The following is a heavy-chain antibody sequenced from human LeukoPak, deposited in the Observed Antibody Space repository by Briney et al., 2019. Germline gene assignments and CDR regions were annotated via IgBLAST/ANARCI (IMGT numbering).Heavy chain of an antibody. V-gene: IGHV4-61*02. J-gene: IGHJ4*02. CDR3: ARDVAARQGFDY. Sequence: SETLSLTCTVSGGSISSGGYYWSWIRQPAGKGLEWIGRLYTSGSTNYNPSPRTRVTMSVDTSKNHFSLKLTSVTAADTAVYYCARDVAARQGFDYWGQGTLVTVSS. CDR1: GGSISSGGYY. D-gene: IGHD6-6*01. CDR2: LYTSGST.